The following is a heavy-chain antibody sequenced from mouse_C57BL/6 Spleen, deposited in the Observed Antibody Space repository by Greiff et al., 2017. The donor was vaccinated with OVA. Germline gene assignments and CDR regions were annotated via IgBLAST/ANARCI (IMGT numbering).Heavy chain of an antibody. CDR1: GFTFNTYA. D-gene: IGHD1-1*01. CDR3: VREDYYYGSSPLDY. V-gene: IGHV10-3*01. CDR2: IRSKSSNYAT. J-gene: IGHJ2*01. Sequence: DVMLVESGGGLVQPKGSLKLSCAASGFTFNTYAMHWVRQAPGKGLEWVARIRSKSSNYATYYADSVKDRFTISRDDSQSMLYLQMNNLKTEDTAMYYCVREDYYYGSSPLDYWGQGTTLTVSS.